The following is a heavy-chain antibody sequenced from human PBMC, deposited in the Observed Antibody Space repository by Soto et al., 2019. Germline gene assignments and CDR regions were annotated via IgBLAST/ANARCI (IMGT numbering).Heavy chain of an antibody. CDR1: GHPFTGYY. J-gene: IGHJ3*02. CDR2: INPNSGGT. D-gene: IGHD1-26*01. Sequence: APVKVSCKAPGHPFTGYYMHWVRQAPGQGLEWMGWINPNSGGTNYAQKFQGRVTMTRDTSISTAYMELSRLRSDDTAVYYCARVPTPGIVGARRAFDIWGQGTMVTVSS. V-gene: IGHV1-2*02. CDR3: ARVPTPGIVGARRAFDI.